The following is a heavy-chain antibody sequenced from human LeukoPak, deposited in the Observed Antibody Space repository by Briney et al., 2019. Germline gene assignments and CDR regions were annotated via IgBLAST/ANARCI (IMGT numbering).Heavy chain of an antibody. V-gene: IGHV3-23*01. CDR2: ISGSGGST. CDR3: AKDPGPRLRDNWFDP. CDR1: GFTFSSYA. J-gene: IGHJ5*02. Sequence: GGSLRLSCAASGFTFSSYAMSWVRQAPGKGLEWVSAISGSGGSTYYADSVKGRFTISRDNSKNTLYLQTNSLRAEDTAVYYCAKDPGPRLRDNWFDPWGQGTLVTVSS. D-gene: IGHD4-17*01.